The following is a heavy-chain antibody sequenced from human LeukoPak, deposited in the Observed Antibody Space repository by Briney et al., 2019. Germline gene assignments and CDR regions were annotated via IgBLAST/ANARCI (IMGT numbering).Heavy chain of an antibody. J-gene: IGHJ4*02. D-gene: IGHD3-10*01. CDR2: INHSGST. Sequence: SETLSLTCAVYGGSFSGYYWSWIRRPPGKGLEWIGEINHSGSTNYNPSLKSRVTISVDTSKNQFSLKLSSVTAADTAVYYCAKLGYGSGSHWGQGTLVTVSS. V-gene: IGHV4-34*01. CDR1: GGSFSGYY. CDR3: AKLGYGSGSH.